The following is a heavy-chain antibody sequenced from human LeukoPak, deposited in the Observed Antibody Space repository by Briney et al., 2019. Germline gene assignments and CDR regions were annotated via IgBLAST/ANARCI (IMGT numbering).Heavy chain of an antibody. V-gene: IGHV3-30-3*01. Sequence: GRSLRLSCAASGFTFSSYAMHWVRQAPGKGLEWVAVISYDGSNKYYADSVKGRFTISRDNSKNTLYLQMNSLRAEDTAVYYCARDTRLVRYFDWVLRRVGYGMDVWGQGTTVTVSS. CDR3: ARDTRLVRYFDWVLRRVGYGMDV. J-gene: IGHJ6*02. CDR2: ISYDGSNK. CDR1: GFTFSSYA. D-gene: IGHD3-9*01.